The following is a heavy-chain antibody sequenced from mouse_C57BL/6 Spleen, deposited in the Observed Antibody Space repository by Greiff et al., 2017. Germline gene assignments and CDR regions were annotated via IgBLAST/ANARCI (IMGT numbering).Heavy chain of an antibody. V-gene: IGHV1-53*01. Sequence: VQLLQPGTELVKPGASVKLSCKASGYTFTSYWMHWVKQRPGQGLEWIGNINPSNGSTYYNEKFKSKATLTVDKSSSTAYMQLSSLTSEDSAVYYCARGHSSDDVRDYFDYWGQGTTLTVSS. J-gene: IGHJ2*01. CDR2: INPSNGST. D-gene: IGHD3-2*02. CDR3: ARGHSSDDVRDYFDY. CDR1: GYTFTSYW.